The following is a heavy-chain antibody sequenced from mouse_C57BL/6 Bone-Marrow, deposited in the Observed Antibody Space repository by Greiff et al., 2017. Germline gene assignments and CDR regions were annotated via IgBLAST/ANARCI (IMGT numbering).Heavy chain of an antibody. CDR1: GYTFTSYW. Sequence: VQLQQPGAELVMPGASVKLSCKASGYTFTSYWMHWVKQRPGQGLEWIGEIDPSDSYTNYNQKFKGQSTLTVDKSSSTAYMQLSSLTSEDTAVYYCARRTYYYGSSYSRGYFDYWGQGTTLTVSS. D-gene: IGHD1-1*01. J-gene: IGHJ2*01. CDR3: ARRTYYYGSSYSRGYFDY. V-gene: IGHV1-69*01. CDR2: IDPSDSYT.